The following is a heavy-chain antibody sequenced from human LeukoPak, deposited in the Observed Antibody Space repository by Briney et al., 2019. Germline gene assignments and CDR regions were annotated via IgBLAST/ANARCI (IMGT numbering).Heavy chain of an antibody. CDR3: ARSVPCSGGSCYSSWFDP. CDR1: GYTFTGYY. V-gene: IGHV1-2*02. D-gene: IGHD2-15*01. CDR2: INPNSGGT. J-gene: IGHJ5*02. Sequence: ASVKVSCKASGYTFTGYYMHWVRQAPGQGLEWMGWINPNSGGTNYAQKFQGRVTMTRDTSISTAYMELSRLRSDDTAVYYCARSVPCSGGSCYSSWFDPWGQGTLVTVSS.